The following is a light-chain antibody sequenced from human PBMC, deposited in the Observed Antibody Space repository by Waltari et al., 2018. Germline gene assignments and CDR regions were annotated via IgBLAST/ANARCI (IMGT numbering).Light chain of an antibody. V-gene: IGKV1-9*01. CDR2: AAF. CDR3: QQFKTYPLT. Sequence: IQLTQSPSSLSASVGDRVTITCRASQDISSYLAWYQQKPGKAPNHLMYAAFTLQSGVPSRFSGSGYGTDFTLTISSLQPEDFATYYCQQFKTYPLTFGQGTRLEIK. CDR1: QDISSY. J-gene: IGKJ5*01.